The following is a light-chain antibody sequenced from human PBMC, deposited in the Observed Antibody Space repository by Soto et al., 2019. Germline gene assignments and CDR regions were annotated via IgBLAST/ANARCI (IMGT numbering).Light chain of an antibody. J-gene: IGKJ3*01. CDR2: KAS. CDR1: QNINSW. Sequence: DIQMTQSPSTLSASVGDRVTITCRASQNINSWLAWFQQKPGKAPKLLIYKASTLESGVPSRFSGSGSGTEYTFTISCLQPDDFATYYCQQYNSYSLFSFGPGTKVDIK. V-gene: IGKV1-5*03. CDR3: QQYNSYSLFS.